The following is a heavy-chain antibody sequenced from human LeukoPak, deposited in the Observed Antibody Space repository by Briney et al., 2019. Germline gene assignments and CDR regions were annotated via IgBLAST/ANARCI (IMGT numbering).Heavy chain of an antibody. CDR2: ISYDGSNK. V-gene: IGHV3-30-3*01. D-gene: IGHD6-25*01. Sequence: GRSLRLSCAASGFTFSSYAMHWVRQAPGKGLEWVAVISYDGSNKYYADSVKGRFTISRDNSKNTLYLQMNSLRAEDTAVYYCARSAATDWFDPWGQGTLVTVSS. J-gene: IGHJ5*02. CDR3: ARSAATDWFDP. CDR1: GFTFSSYA.